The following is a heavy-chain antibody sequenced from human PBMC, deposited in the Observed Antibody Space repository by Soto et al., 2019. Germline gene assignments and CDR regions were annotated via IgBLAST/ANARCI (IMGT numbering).Heavy chain of an antibody. CDR1: GGSISSGGYY. J-gene: IGHJ6*02. CDR3: ARDADGYSSYYYGMDV. CDR2: IYYSGST. Sequence: SETLSLTCTVSGGSISSGGYYWSWIRQHPGKGLEWIGYIYYSGSTYYNPSLKSRVTISVDTSKNQFSLKLSSVTAADTAVYYCARDADGYSSYYYGMDVWGQGTTVTVSS. D-gene: IGHD6-13*01. V-gene: IGHV4-31*03.